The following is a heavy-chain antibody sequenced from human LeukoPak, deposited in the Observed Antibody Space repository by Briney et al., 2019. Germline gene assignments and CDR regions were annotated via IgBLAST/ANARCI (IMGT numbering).Heavy chain of an antibody. D-gene: IGHD3-10*01. CDR2: FYHSGST. Sequence: SATLSLTCAVSGVSISSGGYSWSWIRQPPGKGLEWISYFYHSGSTYYNPSLRSRFTISVDRSKNQFSLNLSSVTAADTAVYYCARAGGSGLLSRCFDYWGQGALVTVFS. V-gene: IGHV4-30-2*01. CDR3: ARAGGSGLLSRCFDY. J-gene: IGHJ4*02. CDR1: GVSISSGGYS.